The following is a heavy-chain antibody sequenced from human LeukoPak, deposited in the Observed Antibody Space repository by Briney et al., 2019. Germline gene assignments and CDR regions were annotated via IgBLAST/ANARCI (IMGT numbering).Heavy chain of an antibody. Sequence: SGTLRLSCTVFGVTVSSYCLNWVRQPPGKGLEWMGVFYHSGGTHYNPSLKSRVTISLDTSKNQLSLNLNSVTAADTAVYYCARGFSSGWNGRVSFDPWGQGTLVTVSS. V-gene: IGHV4-59*02. CDR2: FYHSGGT. CDR1: GVTVSSYC. D-gene: IGHD1-1*01. CDR3: ARGFSSGWNGRVSFDP. J-gene: IGHJ5*02.